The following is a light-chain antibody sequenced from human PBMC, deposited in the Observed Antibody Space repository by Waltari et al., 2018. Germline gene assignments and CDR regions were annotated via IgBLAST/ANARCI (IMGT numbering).Light chain of an antibody. CDR1: SSDIGGYNY. Sequence: QSALTQPASVSGSPGQSITISCTGTSSDIGGYNYASWYQQVPGKAPKLIIYDGSNRPSGVSSRFSGSKSGNTASLTISGLQAEDEANYYCSSYIDSSTLELFGGGTSLTVL. V-gene: IGLV2-14*03. J-gene: IGLJ2*01. CDR3: SSYIDSSTLEL. CDR2: DGS.